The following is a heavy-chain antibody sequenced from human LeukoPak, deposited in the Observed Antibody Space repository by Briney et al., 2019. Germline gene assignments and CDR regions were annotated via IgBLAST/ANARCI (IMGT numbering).Heavy chain of an antibody. CDR2: SSGSGGST. J-gene: IGHJ4*02. D-gene: IGHD4-17*01. CDR1: GFTFSSYA. Sequence: GGSLRLSCAASGFTFSSYAMSWVRQAPGKGLEWVSASSGSGGSTYYADSVKGRFTISRDNSKNTLYLQMNSLRAEDTAVYYCAKVPSSGGDYIHFDYWGQGTLVTVSS. CDR3: AKVPSSGGDYIHFDY. V-gene: IGHV3-23*01.